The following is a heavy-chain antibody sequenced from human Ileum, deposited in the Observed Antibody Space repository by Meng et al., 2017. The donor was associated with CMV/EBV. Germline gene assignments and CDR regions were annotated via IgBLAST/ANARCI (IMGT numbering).Heavy chain of an antibody. CDR1: GFTFRRYA. CDR2: ISGSGGST. D-gene: IGHD6-13*01. J-gene: IGHJ4*02. Sequence: AASGFTFRRYAMRWVRQAPGKGLEWVSAISGSGGSTYYANSVKGRFTISRDNSKNTLSLQMNSLRAEDTALYYCAKTTGTTWYPLDYWGQGTLVTVSS. CDR3: AKTTGTTWYPLDY. V-gene: IGHV3-23*01.